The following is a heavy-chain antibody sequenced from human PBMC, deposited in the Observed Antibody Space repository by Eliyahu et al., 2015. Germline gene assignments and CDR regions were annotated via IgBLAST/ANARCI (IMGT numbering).Heavy chain of an antibody. CDR1: DXSSAGYA. Sequence: QVXAGGVWGRRGPAWEXPXDXPVQRLDXSSAGYAMLWVRQAPGKGLEWVALIWFDGTNKYYADSVRGRFTVSRDSSRNLYLEMNDLRAEDTAVYYCARSAIVMDREAIDIWGQGTMVTVSA. D-gene: IGHD2-8*01. CDR3: ARSAIVMDREAIDI. J-gene: IGHJ3*02. CDR2: IWFDGTNK. V-gene: IGHV3-33*01.